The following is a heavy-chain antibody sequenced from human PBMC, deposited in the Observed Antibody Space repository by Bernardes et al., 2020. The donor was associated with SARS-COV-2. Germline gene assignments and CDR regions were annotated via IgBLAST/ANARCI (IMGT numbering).Heavy chain of an antibody. J-gene: IGHJ6*02. CDR3: AKVQAIFWIRPYNSGMDV. D-gene: IGHD5-18*01. CDR1: GFTFSSFG. Sequence: GGSLRLSCAASGFTFSSFGMHWVRQAPGKGLEWVAVISYDGSKKYYADSLEGRFTISKDNSKNTVYLQINNLRSEDTAIYYCAKVQAIFWIRPYNSGMDVWGQGTTVTVSS. V-gene: IGHV3-30*18. CDR2: ISYDGSKK.